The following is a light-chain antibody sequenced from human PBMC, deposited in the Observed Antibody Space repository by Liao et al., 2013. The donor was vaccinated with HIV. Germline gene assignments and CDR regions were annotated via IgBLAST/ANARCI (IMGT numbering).Light chain of an antibody. Sequence: SYEMTQPPSVSVSPGQTATITCSGDKLGDKFASWYQQKPGQSPVLVIYQDNKRPSGIPERFSASKSGHTATLTISGAQAMDEADYYCQAWDSTAAVFGTGTEVTVL. J-gene: IGLJ1*01. CDR1: KLGDKF. CDR2: QDN. CDR3: QAWDSTAAV. V-gene: IGLV3-1*01.